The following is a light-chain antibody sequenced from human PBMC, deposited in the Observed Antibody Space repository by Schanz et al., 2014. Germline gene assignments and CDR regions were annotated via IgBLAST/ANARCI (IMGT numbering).Light chain of an antibody. Sequence: SVLTQPPSASATPGQRVTISCSGSTSNIGSNYVYWYQQLPGTAPKLLIYSDNQRPSGVPDRFSGSNSGTSASLAISGLQSDDEADYYCATWDDSLLFGGGTKLTVL. CDR2: SDN. V-gene: IGLV1-47*02. CDR1: TSNIGSNY. CDR3: ATWDDSLL. J-gene: IGLJ3*02.